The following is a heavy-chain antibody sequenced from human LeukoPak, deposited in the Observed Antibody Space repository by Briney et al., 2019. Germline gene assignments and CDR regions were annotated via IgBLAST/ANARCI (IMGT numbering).Heavy chain of an antibody. Sequence: SETLSLTCTVSCGSISSYYWSWIRQPPGKGLEWIGYIYYSGSTNYNPSLKSRVTMSVDTSKKQFSLKLSSVTAADTAVYYCARTYYYDSGTYGFDYWGRGTLVTVSS. V-gene: IGHV4-59*12. CDR2: IYYSGST. J-gene: IGHJ4*02. CDR3: ARTYYYDSGTYGFDY. CDR1: CGSISSYY. D-gene: IGHD3-10*01.